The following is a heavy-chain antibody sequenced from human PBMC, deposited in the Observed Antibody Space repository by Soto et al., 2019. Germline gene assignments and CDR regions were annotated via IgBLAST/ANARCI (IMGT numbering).Heavy chain of an antibody. CDR2: IKQDGSQK. D-gene: IGHD3-3*01. CDR1: TYW. J-gene: IGHJ6*03. V-gene: IGHV3-7*04. CDR3: ARASGGIFAYMDV. Sequence: TYWMSWVRQAPGKGLEWVANIKQDGSQKYNVDSVKGRFTISRDNAENSLYLQMNSLRAEDTAVYYCARASGGIFAYMDVWGKGTTVTVSS.